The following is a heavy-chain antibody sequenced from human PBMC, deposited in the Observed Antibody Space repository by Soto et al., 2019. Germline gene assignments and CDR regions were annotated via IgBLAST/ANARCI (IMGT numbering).Heavy chain of an antibody. D-gene: IGHD3-22*01. CDR1: GFTFSTYW. CDR2: IRKDGSLN. J-gene: IGHJ3*02. CDR3: ARDQNYYDGSNYHDVIDI. Sequence: EVQLVESGGGLVQPGGSLRLSCTASGFTFSTYWMVWVRQAPGKGLEWVANIRKDGSLNYYLDSVKGQFTISRDNAKNSMYLQMNRLRAEDTAVYYCARDQNYYDGSNYHDVIDIWGKGTVVTVSS. V-gene: IGHV3-7*04.